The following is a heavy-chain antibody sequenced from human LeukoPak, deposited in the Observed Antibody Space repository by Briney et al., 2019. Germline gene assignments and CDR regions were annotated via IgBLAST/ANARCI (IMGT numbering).Heavy chain of an antibody. V-gene: IGHV5-51*01. J-gene: IGHJ4*02. CDR2: IYPGDSDT. CDR1: GYRFTSYW. CDR3: ARLTMVRGVISSVGY. Sequence: GGSLKISFKGSGYRFTSYWIGWVRPRPGKGLEWMGIIYPGDSDTRYSPSFQGQVTISADKSISTAYLQWSSLKASDTAMYYCARLTMVRGVISSVGYWGQGTLVTVSS. D-gene: IGHD3-10*01.